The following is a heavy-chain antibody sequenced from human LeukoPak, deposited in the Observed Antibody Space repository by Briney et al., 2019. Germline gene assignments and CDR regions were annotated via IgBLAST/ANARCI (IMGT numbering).Heavy chain of an antibody. V-gene: IGHV1-46*01. D-gene: IGHD4-17*01. CDR2: INPSGGST. J-gene: IGHJ4*02. CDR3: ARDHQYGDYDGTFDY. CDR1: GYIFTDYY. Sequence: ASVKVSCKASGYIFTDYYMHWVRQAPGQGLEWVGIINPSGGSTSYAQQFQGRVTMTRDMSTSTVYMELSSLRSEDTAVYYCARDHQYGDYDGTFDYWGQGTLVTVSS.